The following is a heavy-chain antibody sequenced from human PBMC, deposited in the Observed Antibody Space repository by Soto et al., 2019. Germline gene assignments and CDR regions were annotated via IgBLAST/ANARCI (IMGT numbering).Heavy chain of an antibody. V-gene: IGHV1-69*01. CDR3: ARRYCSGGSCYYAPFDY. Sequence: QVQLVQSGAEVKKPGSSMKVSCKASGGTFSSYAISWVRQAPGQGLEWMGGIIPIFGTANYAQKFQGRVTITADESTSTAYMELSSLRSEDTAVYYCARRYCSGGSCYYAPFDYWGQGTLVTVSS. J-gene: IGHJ4*02. CDR1: GGTFSSYA. D-gene: IGHD2-15*01. CDR2: IIPIFGTA.